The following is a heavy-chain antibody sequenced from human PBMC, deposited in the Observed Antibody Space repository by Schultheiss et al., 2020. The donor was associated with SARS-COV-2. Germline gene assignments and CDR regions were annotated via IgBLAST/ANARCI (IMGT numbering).Heavy chain of an antibody. CDR1: GFTFSSYA. J-gene: IGHJ3*02. CDR3: ARDARYAFDM. V-gene: IGHV3-33*08. CDR2: IWYDGSNK. Sequence: GESLKISCAASGFTFSSYAMHWVRQAPGKGLEWVAVIWYDGSNKYYADSVKGRFTISRDNSKNTLYLQMNSLRAEDTAVYYCARDARYAFDMWGQGTVVTVSS.